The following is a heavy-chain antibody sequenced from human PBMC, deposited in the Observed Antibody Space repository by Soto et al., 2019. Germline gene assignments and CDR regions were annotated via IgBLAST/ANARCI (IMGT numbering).Heavy chain of an antibody. Sequence: QVQLQQWGAGLLKPSETLSLTCAVYGGSFSGYYWSWIRQPPGKGLEWIGEINHSGSTNYNPSLNSRVTTSVDTAKNQFSLKLSSVTAADTAVYYCARGQCCRSSFDYWGRGTLVTVSS. V-gene: IGHV4-34*02. CDR1: GGSFSGYY. CDR3: ARGQCCRSSFDY. CDR2: INHSGST. J-gene: IGHJ4*02. D-gene: IGHD6-13*01.